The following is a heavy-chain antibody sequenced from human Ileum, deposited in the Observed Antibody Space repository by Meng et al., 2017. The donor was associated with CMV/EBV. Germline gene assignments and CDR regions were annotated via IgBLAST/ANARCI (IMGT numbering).Heavy chain of an antibody. Sequence: ASVKVSCKASGYTFTNYDIHWVRQAPGQGLEWMGWMNPNNGETGYAQKFQGRVTMTRDRSTSTAFMELSSLRSEDTAVYYCARGLDLPYWGQGTLVTVSS. CDR3: ARGLDLPY. CDR1: GYTFTNYD. CDR2: MNPNNGET. J-gene: IGHJ4*02. V-gene: IGHV1-8*01.